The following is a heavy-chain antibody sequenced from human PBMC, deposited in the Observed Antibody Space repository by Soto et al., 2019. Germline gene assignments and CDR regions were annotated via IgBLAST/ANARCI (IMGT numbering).Heavy chain of an antibody. CDR1: GGSFSGYY. D-gene: IGHD5-18*01. V-gene: IGHV4-34*01. CDR3: ARTLGYSYGYHFDY. Sequence: SETLSLTCAVYGGSFSGYYWSWIRQPPGKGLEWIGEINHSGSTNYNPSLKSRVTISVDTSKNQFSLKLSSVTAADTAVYYCARTLGYSYGYHFDYWGQGTLVTVSS. CDR2: INHSGST. J-gene: IGHJ4*02.